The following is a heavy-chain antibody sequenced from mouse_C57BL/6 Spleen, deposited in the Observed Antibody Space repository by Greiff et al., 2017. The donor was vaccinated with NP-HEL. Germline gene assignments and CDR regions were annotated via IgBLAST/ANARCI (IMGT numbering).Heavy chain of an antibody. CDR3: ASLYYGSSYAYFDV. J-gene: IGHJ1*03. D-gene: IGHD1-1*01. Sequence: QVQLQQSGPGLVQPSQSLSITCTVSGFSLTSYGVHWVRQSPGKGLEWLGVIWSGGSTDYNAAFISRLSISKDNSKSQVFFKMNSLQADDTAIYYCASLYYGSSYAYFDVWGTGTTVTVSS. V-gene: IGHV2-2*01. CDR1: GFSLTSYG. CDR2: IWSGGST.